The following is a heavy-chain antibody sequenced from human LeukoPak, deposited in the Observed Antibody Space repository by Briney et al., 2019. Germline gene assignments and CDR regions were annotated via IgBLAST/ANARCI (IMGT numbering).Heavy chain of an antibody. CDR1: GGSISSSSYY. V-gene: IGHV4-39*01. CDR3: ARRGQGGILTGYPEVGFDP. D-gene: IGHD3-9*01. J-gene: IGHJ5*02. CDR2: IYYSGST. Sequence: PSETLSLTCTVSGGSISSSSYYWGWIRQPPGKGLEWIGSIYYSGSTYYNPSLKSRVTISVDTSKNQFSLKLSSVTAADTAVYYCARRGQGGILTGYPEVGFDPWGQGTLVTVSS.